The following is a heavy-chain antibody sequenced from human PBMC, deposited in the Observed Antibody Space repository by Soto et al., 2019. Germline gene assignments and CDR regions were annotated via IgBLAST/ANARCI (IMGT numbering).Heavy chain of an antibody. CDR3: ARDPNAIFFT. J-gene: IGHJ4*02. CDR1: GGSISSGSNY. CDR2: IYNGGNT. Sequence: SETLSLTCTVSGGSISSGSNYWSWIRHHPGKGLEWIGFIYNGGNTYYNPSLQSRVTISMDTSNNQFSLRLSSVTPADTAVYYCARDPNAIFFTWGQGTLVTVS. V-gene: IGHV4-31*02. D-gene: IGHD3-3*01.